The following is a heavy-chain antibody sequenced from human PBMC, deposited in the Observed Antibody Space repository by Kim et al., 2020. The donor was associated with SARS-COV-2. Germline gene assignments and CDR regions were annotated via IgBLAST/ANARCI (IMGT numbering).Heavy chain of an antibody. Sequence: GGSLRLSCAASGFTFSSYWMSWVRQAPGKGLEWVANIKQDGSEKYYVDSVKGRFTISGDNAKNSLYLQMNSLRAEDTAVYYCARDSPSYSSSQGYGMDVWGQGTTVTVSS. J-gene: IGHJ6*02. CDR1: GFTFSSYW. CDR3: ARDSPSYSSSQGYGMDV. D-gene: IGHD6-13*01. V-gene: IGHV3-7*03. CDR2: IKQDGSEK.